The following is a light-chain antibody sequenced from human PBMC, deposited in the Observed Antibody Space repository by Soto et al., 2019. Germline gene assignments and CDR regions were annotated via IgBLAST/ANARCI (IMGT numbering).Light chain of an antibody. CDR2: RFN. Sequence: QSVLTQPPSVSGAPGQRVTISCTGSSPNIGAGHDVHWYQHSPGTAPKLLIYRFNNRPSGVPDRFSGSKSGTSASLAISGLQAEDEADYYCQSFDTSLSGSVVFGGGTKLTV. J-gene: IGLJ2*01. V-gene: IGLV1-40*01. CDR3: QSFDTSLSGSVV. CDR1: SPNIGAGHD.